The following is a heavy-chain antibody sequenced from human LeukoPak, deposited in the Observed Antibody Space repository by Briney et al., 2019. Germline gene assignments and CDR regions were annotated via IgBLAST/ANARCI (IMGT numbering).Heavy chain of an antibody. J-gene: IGHJ6*02. CDR3: ARDPGGGMDV. Sequence: SETLSLTCTVSGGSISSGDYYWSWIRQPPGKGLEWIGYIYYSGSTYYSPSLKSRVTISVDTSKNQFSLKLSSVTAADTAVYYCARDPGGGMDVWGQGTTVTVSS. CDR2: IYYSGST. CDR1: GGSISSGDYY. D-gene: IGHD3-16*01. V-gene: IGHV4-30-4*01.